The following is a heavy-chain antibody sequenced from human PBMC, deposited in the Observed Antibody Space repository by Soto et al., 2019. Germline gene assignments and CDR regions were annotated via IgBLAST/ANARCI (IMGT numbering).Heavy chain of an antibody. Sequence: EVQLVESGGGLVKPGGSLRLSCAASGFSLSDYSMNWIRLAPGKGLEWVASISSSSSFIHYAESMKGRFTISRDNAKNSLYLQMNSLSAEDTAVYYCAGSSDDGRDNWGQGTLDTVAS. CDR2: ISSSSSFI. CDR1: GFSLSDYS. V-gene: IGHV3-21*01. CDR3: AGSSDDGRDN. D-gene: IGHD1-26*01. J-gene: IGHJ4*02.